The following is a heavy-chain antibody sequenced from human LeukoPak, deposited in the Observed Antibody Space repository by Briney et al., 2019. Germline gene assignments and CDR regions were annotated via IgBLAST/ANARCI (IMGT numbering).Heavy chain of an antibody. Sequence: ASVKVSCKASGYTFTGYYMHWVRQAPGQGLEWVGWINPNSGGTNYAQKFQGRVTMTWDTSISTAYMELSRLRSDDTAVYYCARGTYYYDSSGYYVPFDYWGQGTLVTVSS. CDR1: GYTFTGYY. D-gene: IGHD3-22*01. J-gene: IGHJ4*02. V-gene: IGHV1-2*02. CDR3: ARGTYYYDSSGYYVPFDY. CDR2: INPNSGGT.